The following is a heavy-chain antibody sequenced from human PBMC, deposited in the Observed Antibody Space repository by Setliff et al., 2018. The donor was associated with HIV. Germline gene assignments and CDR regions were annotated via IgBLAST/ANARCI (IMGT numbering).Heavy chain of an antibody. CDR3: AKCDSSGYINYFDL. D-gene: IGHD3-22*01. V-gene: IGHV3-23*01. Sequence: GGSLRLSCAASGFTFRGYAMSWVRQDPGKGLEWVSSISGRGGSIYYADSVKGRFTISSDNSKNTLYLQMNSLRAEDTAVYYCAKCDSSGYINYFDLWGRGTLVTVSS. CDR2: ISGRGGSI. J-gene: IGHJ2*01. CDR1: GFTFRGYA.